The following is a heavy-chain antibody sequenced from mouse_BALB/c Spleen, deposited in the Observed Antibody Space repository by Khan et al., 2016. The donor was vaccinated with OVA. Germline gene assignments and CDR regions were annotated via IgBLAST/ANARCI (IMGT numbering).Heavy chain of an antibody. CDR1: GFTFSTFA. CDR2: INSDGDYI. D-gene: IGHD1-1*01. Sequence: EVELVESGGDLVKPGGSLKLSCAASGFTFSTFAMSWVRQTPEKRLEWVATINSDGDYIYYPDSVKGRFTISSDNAKNTLYLQMSSLRSEDTAMYYCARHNYGPFAYWGQGTLVTVSA. V-gene: IGHV5-9-3*01. CDR3: ARHNYGPFAY. J-gene: IGHJ3*01.